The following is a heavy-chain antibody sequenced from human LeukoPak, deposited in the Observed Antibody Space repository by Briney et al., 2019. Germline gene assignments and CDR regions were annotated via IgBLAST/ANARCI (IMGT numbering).Heavy chain of an antibody. CDR2: IVVGSGNT. D-gene: IGHD4-11*01. Sequence: ASVKVSCKASGFTFTRSAMQWVRQARGQRLEWIGWIVVGSGNTNYAQTFQERVTITRDTSISTAYMELSRLRSDDTAVYYCARNRMTRDAFDIWGQGTMVTVSS. CDR1: GFTFTRSA. CDR3: ARNRMTRDAFDI. V-gene: IGHV1-58*02. J-gene: IGHJ3*02.